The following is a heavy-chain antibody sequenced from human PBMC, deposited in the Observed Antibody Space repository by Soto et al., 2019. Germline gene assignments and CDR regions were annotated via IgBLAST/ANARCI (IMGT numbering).Heavy chain of an antibody. Sequence: QVQLQQWGAGLLKPSETLSLTCAVYNGSFSKYYWNWIRQSPAKGLEWIGEFNQSGATTYNPSLKSRVTISVDTSKNQFSLKLKSLTAAGTAVYYCARGYDYASGSSFPYWGQGTLVTGSS. D-gene: IGHD3-10*01. V-gene: IGHV4-34*01. CDR3: ARGYDYASGSSFPY. J-gene: IGHJ4*02. CDR1: NGSFSKYY. CDR2: FNQSGAT.